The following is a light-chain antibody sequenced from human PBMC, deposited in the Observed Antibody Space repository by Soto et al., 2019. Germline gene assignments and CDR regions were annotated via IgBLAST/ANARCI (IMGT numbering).Light chain of an antibody. CDR3: QQYNSWLWT. J-gene: IGKJ1*01. Sequence: ELVMTQSPATLSLSPGERATLSCRASQSVSSNLAWYQQKPGQAPRPLIYGASTRATAIPARFSGSGSGTAFTLIIGSLQSKDSAVYYCQQYNSWLWTVGQGTKVDI. CDR1: QSVSSN. V-gene: IGKV3-15*01. CDR2: GAS.